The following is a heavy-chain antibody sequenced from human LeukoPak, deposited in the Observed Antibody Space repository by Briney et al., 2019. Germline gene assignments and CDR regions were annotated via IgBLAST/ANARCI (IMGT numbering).Heavy chain of an antibody. CDR1: GFNFRSFA. CDR2: IRYDGSDK. CDR3: ASRIVVAAADAFDV. Sequence: GGSLRLSCAASGFNFRSFAMHWVRQAPGKGLEWVAFIRYDGSDKYYADSVKGRFTISRDNSKNTLYLQMSSLRAEDTSVYYCASRIVVAAADAFDVWGQGTVVTVS. D-gene: IGHD6-19*01. J-gene: IGHJ3*01. V-gene: IGHV3-30*02.